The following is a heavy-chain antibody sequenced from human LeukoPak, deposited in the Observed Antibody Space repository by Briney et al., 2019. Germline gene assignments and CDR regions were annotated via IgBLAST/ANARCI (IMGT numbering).Heavy chain of an antibody. CDR2: IYSGGST. CDR3: ARGSSNYDFWSGYYPAPFYYYYYGMDV. CDR1: GFTVSSNY. Sequence: GGSLRLSCAASGFTVSSNYMSWVRQAPGKGLEWVSVIYSGGSTYYADSVKGRFTISRDNSKNPLYLQMNSLRAEDTAVYYCARGSSNYDFWSGYYPAPFYYYYYGMDVWGQGTTVTVSS. V-gene: IGHV3-53*01. D-gene: IGHD3-3*01. J-gene: IGHJ6*02.